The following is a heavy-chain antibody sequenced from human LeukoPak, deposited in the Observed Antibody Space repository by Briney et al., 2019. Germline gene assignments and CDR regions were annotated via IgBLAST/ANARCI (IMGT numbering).Heavy chain of an antibody. CDR3: AKDGFRGDCIGGSCYPFDP. J-gene: IGHJ5*02. Sequence: GGSLRLSCAASGFTFSSYAMSWVRQAPGKGLEWVSTIGDSGGNTYYADSVKGRFTISRDNSKNTLYLQMNSLRAEDTALYYCAKDGFRGDCIGGSCYPFDPWGQGTLVTVSS. CDR1: GFTFSSYA. D-gene: IGHD2-15*01. V-gene: IGHV3-23*01. CDR2: IGDSGGNT.